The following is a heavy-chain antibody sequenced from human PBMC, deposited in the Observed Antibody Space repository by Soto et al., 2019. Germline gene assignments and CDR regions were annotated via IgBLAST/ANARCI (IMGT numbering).Heavy chain of an antibody. V-gene: IGHV4-38-2*01. D-gene: IGHD5-12*01. CDR1: GYSITSGYY. Sequence: LSLTCAVSGYSITSGYYWGWIRQPPGKGLEWIGSIYHSGSTYFNPSLKSRVTISVDTPQKLFSLKLSSVTAADTAVYYCARLPYSYSGYDETYFDYWGQGTLVTVSS. CDR3: ARLPYSYSGYDETYFDY. CDR2: IYHSGST. J-gene: IGHJ4*02.